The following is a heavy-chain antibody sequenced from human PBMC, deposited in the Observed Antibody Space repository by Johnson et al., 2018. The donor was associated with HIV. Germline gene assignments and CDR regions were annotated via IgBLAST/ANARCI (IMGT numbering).Heavy chain of an antibody. D-gene: IGHD6-6*01. J-gene: IGHJ3*02. CDR3: TRDLHWGAARCAFDI. CDR2: IKSKTYGGTT. V-gene: IGHV3-15*01. Sequence: VQLVESGGGLVKPGGSLRVSCAASGFTFSDAWMSWVRQAPGKGLEWVGRIKSKTYGGTTEYAASVKGRFTISRDDSKSIAYLQMNSLKTEDTAVYYCTRDLHWGAARCAFDIWGQGTMVTVSS. CDR1: GFTFSDAW.